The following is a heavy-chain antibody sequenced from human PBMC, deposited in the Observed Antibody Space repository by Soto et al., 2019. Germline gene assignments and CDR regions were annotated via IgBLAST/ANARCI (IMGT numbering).Heavy chain of an antibody. D-gene: IGHD3-3*01. J-gene: IGHJ6*02. CDR2: IWYDGNNK. Sequence: QVQLVESGGGVVQPGRSLRLSCAASGFTFSNYGMHWVRQAPGKGLEWVAVIWYDGNNKYYADSVKGRFTISRDNSKNTLYLEMNNQRAEDTAVYYCARDLSYLEWNYYGMDVWGQGTTVTVSS. CDR1: GFTFSNYG. CDR3: ARDLSYLEWNYYGMDV. V-gene: IGHV3-33*01.